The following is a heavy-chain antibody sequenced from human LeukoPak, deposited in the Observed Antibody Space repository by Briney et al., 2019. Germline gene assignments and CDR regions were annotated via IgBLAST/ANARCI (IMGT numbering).Heavy chain of an antibody. V-gene: IGHV1-18*01. CDR3: ARVVAPGFVGYSYGYQGSYYFDY. Sequence: ASVKVSCKASSYTFTNYGLSGVRQAPGQGLEWMGWISTYNGKTYYAQKLQGRVTMTTDTSTSTAYMELRSLRSDDTAVYYCARVVAPGFVGYSYGYQGSYYFDYWGQGTLVTVSS. D-gene: IGHD5-18*01. CDR1: SYTFTNYG. J-gene: IGHJ4*02. CDR2: ISTYNGKT.